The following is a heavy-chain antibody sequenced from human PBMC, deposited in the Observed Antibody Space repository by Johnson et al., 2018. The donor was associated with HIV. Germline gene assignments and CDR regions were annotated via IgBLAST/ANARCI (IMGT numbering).Heavy chain of an antibody. CDR3: ARDGRLAAAGAWGAFDI. J-gene: IGHJ3*02. Sequence: QMQLVESGGGVVQPGRSLRLSCAASGFTFSSYGMHWVRQAPGKGLEWVAIIWYDGSNKYYADSVKGRFTISRDNSKNTLYLKMNSLRAEDTAVYYCARDGRLAAAGAWGAFDILGQGTMVTVSS. D-gene: IGHD6-13*01. V-gene: IGHV3-33*01. CDR1: GFTFSSYG. CDR2: IWYDGSNK.